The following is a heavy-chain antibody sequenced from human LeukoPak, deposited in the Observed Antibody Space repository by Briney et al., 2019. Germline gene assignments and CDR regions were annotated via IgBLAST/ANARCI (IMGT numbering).Heavy chain of an antibody. J-gene: IGHJ4*02. CDR1: GFTFSTYA. CDR3: AKEGFDS. V-gene: IGHV3-23*01. Sequence: GGSLRLSCVASGFTFSTYALSWVRQAPGKGQEWVSAISSSGGSPYYADSVKGRFTISRDNSKNTLYLQMNSLRAEDTAVYYCAKEGFDSWGLGTLVTVSS. CDR2: ISSSGGSP.